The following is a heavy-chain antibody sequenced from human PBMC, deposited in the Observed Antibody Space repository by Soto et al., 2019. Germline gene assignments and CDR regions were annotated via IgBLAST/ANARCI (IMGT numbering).Heavy chain of an antibody. V-gene: IGHV3-30-3*01. Sequence: GGSLRLSFAASGFTFSSYPMHWLRQAPGKGLEWVAVISYDGSNKYYADSVKGRFTISRDNSKNTLYLQMNSLRAEDTAVYYCARVVQLLSVYYYYGMDVWGQGTTVTVSS. CDR3: ARVVQLLSVYYYYGMDV. CDR2: ISYDGSNK. CDR1: GFTFSSYP. D-gene: IGHD2-2*01. J-gene: IGHJ6*02.